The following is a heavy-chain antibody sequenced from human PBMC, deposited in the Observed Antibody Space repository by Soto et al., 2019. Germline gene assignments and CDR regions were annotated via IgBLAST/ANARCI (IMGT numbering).Heavy chain of an antibody. CDR1: GFTFSSYG. J-gene: IGHJ4*02. D-gene: IGHD4-17*01. Sequence: GGSLRLSCAASGFTFSSYGMHWVRQAPGKGLEWVAVISYDGSNKYYADSVKGRFTISRDNSKNTLYLQMNSLRAEDTAVYYCAKARTPLETTVTTSVDYWGQGTLVTVSS. CDR2: ISYDGSNK. CDR3: AKARTPLETTVTTSVDY. V-gene: IGHV3-30*18.